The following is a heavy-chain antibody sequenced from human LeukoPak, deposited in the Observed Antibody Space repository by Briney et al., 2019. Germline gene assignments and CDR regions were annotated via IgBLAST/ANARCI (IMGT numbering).Heavy chain of an antibody. Sequence: GGSLRLSCAASGFTFSTYWMHWVRQAPGKGLEWVSHINGGGSSTNYADSMKGRLTISRDNAKNTLYLQMNSLRAEDTAVYYCARDRSYGYDYWGQGTLVTVSS. J-gene: IGHJ4*02. CDR3: ARDRSYGYDY. D-gene: IGHD5-18*01. V-gene: IGHV3-74*01. CDR2: INGGGSST. CDR1: GFTFSTYW.